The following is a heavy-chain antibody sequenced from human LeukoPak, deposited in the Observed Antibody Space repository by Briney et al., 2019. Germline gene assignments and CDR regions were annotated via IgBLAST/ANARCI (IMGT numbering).Heavy chain of an antibody. CDR2: ISYDGDIK. CDR1: GFTFSDSM. V-gene: IGHV3-30*04. J-gene: IGHJ4*02. D-gene: IGHD2-15*01. CDR3: ARDQGVVVIDTTPGYFDC. Sequence: PGGSLRLSCGASGFTFSDSMVYWVRLAPGKGLQWVGTISYDGDIKYYTGHVKGRFTNSRDQYKNTLYQQMNSQRAEDTAVYYCARDQGVVVIDTTPGYFDCWGQGTLVTVSS.